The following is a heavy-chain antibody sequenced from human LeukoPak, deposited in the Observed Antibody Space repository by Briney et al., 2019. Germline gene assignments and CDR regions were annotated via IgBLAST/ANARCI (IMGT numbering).Heavy chain of an antibody. CDR1: GGSISSSSYY. V-gene: IGHV4-39*02. D-gene: IGHD3-3*01. Sequence: SETLSLTCTVSGGSISSSSYYWGWIRQPPGKGLEWIGSIYYSGSTYYNPSLKSRVTISVDTSKNQFSLKLSSVTAADTAVYYCARESGYAIFGVRHAFDIWGQGTMVTVSS. CDR2: IYYSGST. CDR3: ARESGYAIFGVRHAFDI. J-gene: IGHJ3*02.